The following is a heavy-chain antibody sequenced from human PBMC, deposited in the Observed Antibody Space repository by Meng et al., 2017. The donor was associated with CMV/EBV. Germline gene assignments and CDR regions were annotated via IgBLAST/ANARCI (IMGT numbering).Heavy chain of an antibody. J-gene: IGHJ6*02. Sequence: ESLKISCAASGFTFSNYWMHWVRQAPGKGLVWASRISSDGSGTTYADSVKGRFTISRDNAKNTLFLQMNSLRVEDTAVYYCARTSGDMDVWGQGTMVTVSS. V-gene: IGHV3-74*01. CDR2: ISSDGSGT. CDR3: ARTSGDMDV. CDR1: GFTFSNYW.